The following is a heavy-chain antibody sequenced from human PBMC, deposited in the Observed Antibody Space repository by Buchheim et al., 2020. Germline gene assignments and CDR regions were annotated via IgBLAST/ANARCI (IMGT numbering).Heavy chain of an antibody. CDR1: GGSFSGYY. CDR2: INHSGST. Sequence: QVQLQQWGAGLLKPSETLSLTCAVYGGSFSGYYWNWIRQPPGKGLERIGEINHSGSTNSNPSLKSRVTISVDTSKNQFSLKLSSVTAADTAVYYCARGPYYGSGNYYRNNWFDPWGQGTL. CDR3: ARGPYYGSGNYYRNNWFDP. V-gene: IGHV4-34*01. D-gene: IGHD3-10*01. J-gene: IGHJ5*02.